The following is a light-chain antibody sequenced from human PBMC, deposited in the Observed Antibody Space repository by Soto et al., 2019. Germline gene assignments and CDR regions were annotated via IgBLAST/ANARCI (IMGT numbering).Light chain of an antibody. Sequence: QSFLTQPPSVSGAPGQRVTISCTGSSSNIGAGYDVHWYQQLPGTAPKLLIYGNNNRPSGVPDRFSGSKSGTSASLAITGLQAEDEADYYCQSYDSSLNYVFGIGTKVTVL. CDR2: GNN. J-gene: IGLJ1*01. V-gene: IGLV1-40*01. CDR3: QSYDSSLNYV. CDR1: SSNIGAGYD.